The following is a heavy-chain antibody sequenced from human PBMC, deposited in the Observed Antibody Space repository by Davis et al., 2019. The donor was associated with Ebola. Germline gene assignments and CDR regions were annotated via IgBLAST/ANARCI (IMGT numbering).Heavy chain of an antibody. J-gene: IGHJ3*02. D-gene: IGHD2-8*02. V-gene: IGHV5-51*01. Sequence: GESLKISCKDSGNSFTSHWIGWVRQMPGKGPEWMGIIYTGDSDTRYSPSFRGQGTISADKSIKTAFLQWSSLKASDTAMYYCASLRRTITGMDDAFDIWGQGTVVTVSS. CDR3: ASLRRTITGMDDAFDI. CDR1: GNSFTSHW. CDR2: IYTGDSDT.